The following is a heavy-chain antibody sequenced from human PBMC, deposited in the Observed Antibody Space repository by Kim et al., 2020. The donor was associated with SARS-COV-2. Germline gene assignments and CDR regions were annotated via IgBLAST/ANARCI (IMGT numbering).Heavy chain of an antibody. CDR2: IDWDDDK. CDR1: GFSLSTSGMC. J-gene: IGHJ6*02. V-gene: IGHV2-70*11. D-gene: IGHD4-17*01. CDR3: ARISSYQLRLAMDV. Sequence: SGPTLVNPTQTLTLTCTFSGFSLSTSGMCVSWIRQPPGKALEWLARIDWDDDKYYSTSLKTRLTISKDTSKNQVVLTMTNMDPVDTATYYCARISSYQLRLAMDVWGPGTMVSLSS.